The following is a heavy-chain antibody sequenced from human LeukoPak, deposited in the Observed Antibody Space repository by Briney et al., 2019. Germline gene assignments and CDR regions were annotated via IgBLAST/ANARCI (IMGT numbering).Heavy chain of an antibody. Sequence: PSETLSLTCTVSGGSISSGDYYWSWIRQHPGKGLEWIGHIFYSGSTYYSPSLKSRVTISVDASKNQFSLKLNSVTAADTAVYYCAGTVNTAMALDYWGQGTLVTVSS. CDR3: AGTVNTAMALDY. CDR2: IFYSGST. CDR1: GGSISSGDYY. J-gene: IGHJ4*02. V-gene: IGHV4-31*03. D-gene: IGHD5-18*01.